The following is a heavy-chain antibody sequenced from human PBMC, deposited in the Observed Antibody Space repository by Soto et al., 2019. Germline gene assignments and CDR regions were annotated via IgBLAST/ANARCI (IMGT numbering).Heavy chain of an antibody. CDR2: IGPAGDS. J-gene: IGHJ4*02. D-gene: IGHD1-26*01. CDR3: ARLNVGVGSNSFDY. Sequence: DEHLVESGGGLVQPGGSLRLSCAVSGFTFSSNHLHWVRQGRGEGLEWVSGIGPAGDSYYSGSVKGRFIISRENAKNSFYLQMNNLRAEDTAVYFCARLNVGVGSNSFDYWGQGTLVTVSS. V-gene: IGHV3-13*01. CDR1: GFTFSSNH.